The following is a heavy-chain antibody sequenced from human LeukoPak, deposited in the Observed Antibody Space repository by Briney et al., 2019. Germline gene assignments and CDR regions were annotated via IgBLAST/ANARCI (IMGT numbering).Heavy chain of an antibody. J-gene: IGHJ4*02. CDR2: MNPNSGNT. CDR1: GYTFTSYD. Sequence: ASVKVSCKASGYTFTSYDINWVRQATGQGPEWMGWMNPNSGNTGYAQKFQGRVTITRNTSISTAYMELSSLRSEDTAVYYCARGQRLRPFDYWGQGTLVTVSS. D-gene: IGHD5-12*01. CDR3: ARGQRLRPFDY. V-gene: IGHV1-8*01.